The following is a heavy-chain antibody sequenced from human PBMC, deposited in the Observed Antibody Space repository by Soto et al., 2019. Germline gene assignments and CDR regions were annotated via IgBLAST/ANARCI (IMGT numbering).Heavy chain of an antibody. CDR1: GGSISSGGYY. CDR3: ARFTIFGVVNLDY. D-gene: IGHD3-3*01. V-gene: IGHV4-31*03. J-gene: IGHJ4*02. CDR2: IYYSGST. Sequence: PSETLSLTCTVSGGSISSGGYYWSWIRQHPGKGLEWIGYIYYSGSTYYNPSLKSRVTISVDTSKNQFSLKLSSVTAADTAVYYCARFTIFGVVNLDYWGQGTLVTVSS.